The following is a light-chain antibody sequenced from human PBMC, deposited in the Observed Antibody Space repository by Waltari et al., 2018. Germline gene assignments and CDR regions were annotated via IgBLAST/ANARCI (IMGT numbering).Light chain of an antibody. CDR2: GAS. CDR1: ESVSRG. J-gene: IGKJ1*01. Sequence: EIVLTQSPGTLPLSVGERATVACRASESVSRGLAWYQQKPGQAPRLLIYGASNRATGIPDRFSGSGSVTDFSLTISRLEPDDFAVYYCQHYLRLPVTFGQGTTVEI. V-gene: IGKV3-20*01. CDR3: QHYLRLPVT.